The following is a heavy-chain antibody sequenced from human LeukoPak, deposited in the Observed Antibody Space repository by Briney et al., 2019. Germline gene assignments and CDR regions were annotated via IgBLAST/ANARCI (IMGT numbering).Heavy chain of an antibody. CDR1: GDSVSSNSAA. CDR2: TYYRSKGYS. V-gene: IGHV6-1*01. CDR3: ARGIFNAFDF. J-gene: IGHJ3*01. Sequence: QTVSLTCAISGDSVSSNSAAGNGITQSPSRGLEWLGSTYYRSKGYSDYGISVKIRIIINPDTSKNQFALQLSAGTAQGTVMYFCARGIFNAFDFWGLGTMVTVSS.